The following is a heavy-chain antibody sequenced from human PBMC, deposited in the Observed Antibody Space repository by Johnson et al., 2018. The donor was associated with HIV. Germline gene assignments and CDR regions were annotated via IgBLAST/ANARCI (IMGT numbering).Heavy chain of an antibody. Sequence: VQLVDSGGGLVQPGGSLRLSCAASGFTFSDYYMSWIRQAPGKGLEWVSRISSDGSSTYYADSVKGRFTISRDNAKNTMFVQMNSLRAEDTAVYYCARGPYTWIRGLSLEHHDAFDIWGQGTMVTVSS. CDR3: ARGPYTWIRGLSLEHHDAFDI. V-gene: IGHV3-74*02. CDR2: ISSDGSST. D-gene: IGHD5-18*01. CDR1: GFTFSDYY. J-gene: IGHJ3*02.